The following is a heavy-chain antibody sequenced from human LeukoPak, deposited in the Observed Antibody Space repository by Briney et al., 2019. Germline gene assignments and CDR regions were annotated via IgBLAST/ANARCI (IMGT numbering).Heavy chain of an antibody. CDR2: ISSSSSYI. Sequence: PGGSLRLSCAASGFSVSTNYMSWVRQAPGKGLEWVSSISSSSSYIYYADSVKGRFTISRDNAKNSLYLQMNSLRAEDTAVYYCARDNIVVVVAATRSYYYYMDVWGKGTTVTVSS. V-gene: IGHV3-21*01. CDR3: ARDNIVVVVAATRSYYYYMDV. CDR1: GFSVSTNY. D-gene: IGHD2-15*01. J-gene: IGHJ6*03.